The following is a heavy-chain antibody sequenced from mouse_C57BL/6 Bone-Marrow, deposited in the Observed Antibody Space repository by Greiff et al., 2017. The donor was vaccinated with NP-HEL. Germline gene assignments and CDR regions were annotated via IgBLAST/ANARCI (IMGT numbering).Heavy chain of an antibody. CDR3: ARLDLLWFPYYAMDY. V-gene: IGHV1-69*01. CDR1: GYTFTSYW. Sequence: QVQLQQPGAELVMPGASVKLSCKASGYTFTSYWMHWVKQRPGQGLEWIGDIDPSDSYTNYNQKFKGKSTLTVDKSSSTAYMQLSSLTSEDSAVYYCARLDLLWFPYYAMDYWGQGTSVTVSS. D-gene: IGHD2-2*01. J-gene: IGHJ4*01. CDR2: IDPSDSYT.